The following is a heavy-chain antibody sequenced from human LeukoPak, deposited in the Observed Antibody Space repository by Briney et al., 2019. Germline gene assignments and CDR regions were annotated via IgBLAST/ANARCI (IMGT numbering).Heavy chain of an antibody. CDR2: ISSSSSTI. CDR3: ARGVPYYYDSSGSPETYNWFDP. CDR1: GFTFSSYS. J-gene: IGHJ5*02. V-gene: IGHV3-48*01. D-gene: IGHD3-22*01. Sequence: PGGSLRLSCAASGFTFSSYSMNWVRQAPGKGLEWVSYISSSSSTIYYADSVKGRFTISRDNAKNSLYLQMNSLRAEDTAVYYCARGVPYYYDSSGSPETYNWFDPWGQGTLVTVSS.